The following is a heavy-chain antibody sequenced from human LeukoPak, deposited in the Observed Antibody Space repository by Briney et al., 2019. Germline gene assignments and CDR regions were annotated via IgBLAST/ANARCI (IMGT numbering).Heavy chain of an antibody. J-gene: IGHJ5*02. V-gene: IGHV3-30*04. CDR2: ISYDGSSK. Sequence: PGGSLRLSCAASGFTFSSYAMHWVRQAPGKGLEWVAVISYDGSSKYYADSVKGRFTISRDNSKNTLYLQMNSLRAEDTAVYYCAREDGSYNWFDPWGQGTLVTVSS. CDR3: AREDGSYNWFDP. CDR1: GFTFSSYA. D-gene: IGHD3-10*01.